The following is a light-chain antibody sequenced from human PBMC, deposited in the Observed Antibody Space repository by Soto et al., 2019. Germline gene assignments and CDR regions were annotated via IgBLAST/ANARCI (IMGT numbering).Light chain of an antibody. CDR2: AAS. J-gene: IGKJ2*01. V-gene: IGKV1-9*01. Sequence: DIRLTQSPSSLSASVGARVTITCRASQGFSSYLAWYQQKPGRAPKLLIYAASTLQSGVPSRFSGSGSGTDFTLTISNLQPEDFATYDCQQFNSYPYTFGQGTKLEIK. CDR1: QGFSSY. CDR3: QQFNSYPYT.